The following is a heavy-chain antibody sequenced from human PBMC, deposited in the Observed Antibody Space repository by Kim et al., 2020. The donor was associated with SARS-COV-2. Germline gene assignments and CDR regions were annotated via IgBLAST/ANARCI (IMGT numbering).Heavy chain of an antibody. CDR3: ARLYWVLYAIFDYYYYMDV. CDR1: GYTFTSYD. CDR2: MNPNSGNT. Sequence: ASVKVSCKASGYTFTSYDINWVRQATGQGLEWMGWMNPNSGNTGDAQKFQGRVTMTRNTSISTAYMELSSLRSEHTTVYYCARLYWVLYAIFDYYYYMDV. V-gene: IGHV1-8*01. J-gene: IGHJ6*03. D-gene: IGHD2-8*02.